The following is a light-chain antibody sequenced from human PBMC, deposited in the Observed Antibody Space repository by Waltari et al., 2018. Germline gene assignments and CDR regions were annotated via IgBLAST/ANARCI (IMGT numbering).Light chain of an antibody. J-gene: IGLJ2*01. CDR2: EVS. Sequence: QSALTQPPSASESPGQSVAISCTGTSSDVGGYNYVSWYQQHPGKAPKLMIDEVSKRPPGVPDRCSGSESGNTASRTVAGLQAEDEADYYCSSYTGSNVVFGGGTKLTVL. CDR3: SSYTGSNVV. CDR1: SSDVGGYNY. V-gene: IGLV2-8*01.